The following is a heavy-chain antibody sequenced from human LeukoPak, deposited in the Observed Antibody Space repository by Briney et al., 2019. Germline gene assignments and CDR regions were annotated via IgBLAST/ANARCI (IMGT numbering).Heavy chain of an antibody. J-gene: IGHJ5*02. Sequence: ASVKVSCQASGYTFPSYGISWVRQAPGQGLEWMGWISAYNGNTNYTQKLQGRVTMPTDTSTSTAYMELRSLRSDDTAVYYCARIRDILTGYLHDPWGQGTLVTVSS. CDR2: ISAYNGNT. CDR3: ARIRDILTGYLHDP. D-gene: IGHD3-9*01. CDR1: GYTFPSYG. V-gene: IGHV1-18*01.